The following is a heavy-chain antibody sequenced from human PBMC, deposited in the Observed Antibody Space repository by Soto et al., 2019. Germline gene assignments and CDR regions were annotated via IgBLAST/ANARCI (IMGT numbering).Heavy chain of an antibody. V-gene: IGHV4-31*03. CDR2: IYYSGST. J-gene: IGHJ5*02. CDR1: GGSISSGGYY. Sequence: SETLSLTCTVSGGSISSGGYYWSWIRQHPGKGLEWIGYIYYSGSTNYNPSLKSRVTISVDTSKNQFSLKLSSVTAADTAVYYCARGYCSSTSCFDPWGQGTLVTVSS. CDR3: ARGYCSSTSCFDP. D-gene: IGHD2-2*01.